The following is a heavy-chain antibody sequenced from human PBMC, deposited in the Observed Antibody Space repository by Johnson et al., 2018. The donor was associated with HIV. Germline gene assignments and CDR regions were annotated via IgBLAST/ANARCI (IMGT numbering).Heavy chain of an antibody. D-gene: IGHD5-12*01. CDR1: GFTFSSYS. CDR2: ISYDGSNK. CDR3: ARELGYSGRACGAFDI. V-gene: IGHV3-30*14. Sequence: QVQLVESGGGVVQPGRSLRLSCAASGFTFSSYSMHWVRQAPGKGLEWVAVISYDGSNKYYVDSVKGRFTIFRDNSKNTLYLQMNSLRAEDTAVYYCARELGYSGRACGAFDIWGKGTMVTVSS. J-gene: IGHJ3*02.